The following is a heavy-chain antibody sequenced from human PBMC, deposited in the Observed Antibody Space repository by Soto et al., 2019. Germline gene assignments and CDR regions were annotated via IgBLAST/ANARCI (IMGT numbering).Heavy chain of an antibody. CDR1: GGSISSYY. Sequence: QVQLQESGPGLVKPSETLSLTCTVSGGSISSYYWSWIRQPPGKGLEWIGYIYYSGSTNYNPSLKSRVTTSVDTSKTPFSLTLSSVTAADTAVYYCARRCGRTFDYWGQGTLVTVSS. J-gene: IGHJ4*02. CDR2: IYYSGST. CDR3: ARRCGRTFDY. V-gene: IGHV4-59*08. D-gene: IGHD2-15*01.